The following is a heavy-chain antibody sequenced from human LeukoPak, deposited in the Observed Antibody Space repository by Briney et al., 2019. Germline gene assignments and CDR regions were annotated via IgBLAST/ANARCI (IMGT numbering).Heavy chain of an antibody. CDR2: ISGSGGST. J-gene: IGHJ5*02. CDR1: GLTFRTYA. Sequence: PGGSLRLSCAASGLTFRTYAMSWVRQAPGKGLEWVSGISGSGGSTDYADSVKGRLTISRDNSKNTLYLQMNNLRAEDTAVYYCATSPTFDPWGQGTLVTISS. V-gene: IGHV3-23*01. CDR3: ATSPTFDP.